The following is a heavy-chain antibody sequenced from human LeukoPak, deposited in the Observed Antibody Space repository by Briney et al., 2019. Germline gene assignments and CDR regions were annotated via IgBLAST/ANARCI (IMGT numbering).Heavy chain of an antibody. Sequence: GGSLRLSCAASGFTFDDYAMHWVRQAPGKGLEWVSLISWDGGSTYYADSVKGRFTISRDNSKNSLYLQMNSLRAEDTALYYCAKDRWLGRYSSGWYYFDHWGQGTLVTVSS. CDR2: ISWDGGST. CDR3: AKDRWLGRYSSGWYYFDH. V-gene: IGHV3-43D*03. J-gene: IGHJ4*02. D-gene: IGHD6-19*01. CDR1: GFTFDDYA.